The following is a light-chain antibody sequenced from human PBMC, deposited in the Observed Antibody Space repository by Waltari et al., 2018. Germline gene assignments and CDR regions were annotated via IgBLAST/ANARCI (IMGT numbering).Light chain of an antibody. Sequence: QSALTQPAPVSVSPGQSIPISCTGTSSAVGGYDYVSWYQQHSGKAPKLILYDVRNRPLEVSHRFSGSKSGNTASLTISGLQADDEAEYYCGSYTSSTTLAFGTGTKVTVL. CDR2: DVR. CDR3: GSYTSSTTLA. V-gene: IGLV2-14*03. CDR1: SSAVGGYDY. J-gene: IGLJ1*01.